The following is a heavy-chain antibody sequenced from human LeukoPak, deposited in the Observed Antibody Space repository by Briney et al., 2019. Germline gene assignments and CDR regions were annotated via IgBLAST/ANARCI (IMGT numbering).Heavy chain of an antibody. CDR3: AIDRGYYYVQYYFDY. CDR1: GFTFRSYA. D-gene: IGHD3-10*02. J-gene: IGHJ4*02. CDR2: ISYDGSNK. Sequence: PGGSLRLSRAASGFTFRSYAMHWVRQAPGKGLEWVAVISYDGSNKYYADSVKGRFTISRDNSKNTLYLQMNSLRAEDTAVYYCAIDRGYYYVQYYFDYWGQGTVVTVSS. V-gene: IGHV3-30*04.